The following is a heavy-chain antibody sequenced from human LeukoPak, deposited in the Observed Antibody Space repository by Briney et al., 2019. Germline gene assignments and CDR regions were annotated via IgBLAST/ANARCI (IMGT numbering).Heavy chain of an antibody. D-gene: IGHD3-3*01. CDR2: IYSGGST. CDR1: GFTVSSNY. CDR3: TGSYDFWSGYLYY. Sequence: GGSLRLSCAASGFTVSSNYMSWVRQAPGKGLEWVSVIYSGGSTYYADSVKGRFTISRDNSKNTLYLQMNSLRAEDTAVYYCTGSYDFWSGYLYYWGQGTLVTVSS. J-gene: IGHJ4*02. V-gene: IGHV3-53*01.